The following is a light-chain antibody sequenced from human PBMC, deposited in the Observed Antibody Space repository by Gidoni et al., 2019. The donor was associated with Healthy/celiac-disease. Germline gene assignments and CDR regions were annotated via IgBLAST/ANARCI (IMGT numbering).Light chain of an antibody. CDR3: SSYTSSSTRV. CDR1: SSDVDGYNY. V-gene: IGLV2-14*03. CDR2: DVS. Sequence: QSALTQPASVSGSPGQSITISCTGTSSDVDGYNYVSWYQQHPGKAPKLMIYDVSHRPSGVSNRFSGSKSGNTASLTISGLQAEDEADYYCSSYTSSSTRVFGTGTKVTVL. J-gene: IGLJ1*01.